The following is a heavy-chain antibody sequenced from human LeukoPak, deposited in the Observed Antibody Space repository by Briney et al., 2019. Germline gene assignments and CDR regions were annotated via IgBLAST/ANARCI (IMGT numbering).Heavy chain of an antibody. V-gene: IGHV3-23*01. CDR2: ISGSGGST. J-gene: IGHJ4*02. CDR1: GFTFSSYG. D-gene: IGHD6-6*01. Sequence: GGTLRLSCAASGFTFSSYGMSWVRQAPGKGLEWVSAISGSGGSTYYADSVKGRFTISRDNSKNTLYLQMNSLRAEDTAVYYCAKALAATPYPYYFDYWDQGTLVTVSS. CDR3: AKALAATPYPYYFDY.